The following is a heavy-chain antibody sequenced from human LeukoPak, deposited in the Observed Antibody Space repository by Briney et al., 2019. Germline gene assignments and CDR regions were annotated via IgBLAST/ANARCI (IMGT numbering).Heavy chain of an antibody. V-gene: IGHV3-33*06. D-gene: IGHD6-25*01. CDR1: GFTFSSYG. CDR3: AKVAGNYYYYYYMDV. CDR2: IWYDGSNK. J-gene: IGHJ6*03. Sequence: PGRSLRLSCAASGFTFSSYGMHWVRQAPGKGLEWVAVIWYDGSNKYYADSVKGRFTISRDNSKNTLYLQMNSLRAEDTAVYYCAKVAGNYYYYYYMDVWGKGTTVTVSS.